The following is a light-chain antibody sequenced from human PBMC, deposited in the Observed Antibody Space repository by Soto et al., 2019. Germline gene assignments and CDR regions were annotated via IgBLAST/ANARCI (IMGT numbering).Light chain of an antibody. CDR3: QHTTDFT. J-gene: IGKJ2*01. CDR1: SSSKW. CDR2: DVS. V-gene: IGKV1-5*01. Sequence: DIQMTQSPSTLAASVGDTVTMTCRSSSKWLAWYQKQPGKAPKLLIYDVSNLERGVPPRFSGSTSGAESTLIITGLQPYDLGTYYCQHTTDFTFGQGTKVEIK.